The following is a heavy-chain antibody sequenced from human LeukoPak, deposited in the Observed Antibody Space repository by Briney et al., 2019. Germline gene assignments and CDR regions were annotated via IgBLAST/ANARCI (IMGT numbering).Heavy chain of an antibody. J-gene: IGHJ4*02. CDR1: GDSVSSNSAA. D-gene: IGHD4-17*01. V-gene: IGHV6-1*01. Sequence: WQTLSLPCAISGDSVSSNSAAWHWIRQSPSRVLQWLGRTYYKSKWYNNYAVSVKSRISINPDTSKNQFSLQLNSVTPEDTAVYFCARARDYGDISFDYWGQGTLVTVSS. CDR3: ARARDYGDISFDY. CDR2: TYYKSKWYN.